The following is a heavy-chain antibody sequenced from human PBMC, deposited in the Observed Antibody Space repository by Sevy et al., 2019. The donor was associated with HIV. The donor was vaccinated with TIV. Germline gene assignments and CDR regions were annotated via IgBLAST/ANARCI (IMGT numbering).Heavy chain of an antibody. J-gene: IGHJ3*02. CDR3: AIQRSGWGTDAFDI. CDR1: GGSTSGHY. Sequence: SETLSLTCTVSGGSTSGHYCNWIRQPAGKGLEWIGRIHSSGRTNFNPSLMSRVTMSVDTSKNQFSLKVNSLTAADTAVYYCAIQRSGWGTDAFDIWGQGRMVTVSS. V-gene: IGHV4-4*07. D-gene: IGHD6-25*01. CDR2: IHSSGRT.